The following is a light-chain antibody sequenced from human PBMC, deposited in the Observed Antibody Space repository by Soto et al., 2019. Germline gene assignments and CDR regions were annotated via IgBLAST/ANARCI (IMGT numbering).Light chain of an antibody. CDR2: GAS. V-gene: IGKV3-20*01. CDR1: QRFDSSF. Sequence: EIVLTQSPGTLSLSPGERATLSCRARQRFDSSFLAWYQHLPGRSPRLLIHGASSRATGIPDRFIGSGSGTDFTLTISRLEPEDFAVYYCHHYGGSPPCTFCQGT. CDR3: HHYGGSPPCT. J-gene: IGKJ1*01.